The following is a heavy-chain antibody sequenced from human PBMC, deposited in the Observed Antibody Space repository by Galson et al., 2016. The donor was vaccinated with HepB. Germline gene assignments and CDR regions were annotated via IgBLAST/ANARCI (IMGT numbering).Heavy chain of an antibody. CDR3: AKEGRDILTGYYNGDASDI. Sequence: SLRLSCAASGFTFSSYAMGWVRQAPGKGLEWVSAISGSGGSTYYADSVKGRFTISRDNSKNTLYLQMNSLRAEDTAVYYCAKEGRDILTGYYNGDASDIWGQGTMVTVSS. V-gene: IGHV3-23*01. CDR2: ISGSGGST. CDR1: GFTFSSYA. J-gene: IGHJ3*02. D-gene: IGHD3-9*01.